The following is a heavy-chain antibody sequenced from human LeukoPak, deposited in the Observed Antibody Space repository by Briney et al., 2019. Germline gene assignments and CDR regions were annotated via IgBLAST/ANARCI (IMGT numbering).Heavy chain of an antibody. J-gene: IGHJ6*02. CDR1: GLTLSNFW. V-gene: IGHV3-7*04. CDR3: ARGHYGMEV. CDR2: IKRDGSEK. Sequence: GGSLRLSCTASGLTLSNFWMTWVRQAPGKGLEWVANIKRDGSEKHYLDSVKGRFTISRDNAKNSPWLQMNSLRGEDTAVYYCARGHYGMEVWGQGTTVTVSS.